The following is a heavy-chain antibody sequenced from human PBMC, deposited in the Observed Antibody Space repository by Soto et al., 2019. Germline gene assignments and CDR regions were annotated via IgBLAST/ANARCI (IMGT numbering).Heavy chain of an antibody. Sequence: QVQLVQSGAEVKKPGASVKVSCKASGYTFTSYGISWVRQAPGQGLEWMGWINSYNGNTNYAQKVQGRVTMTTDTTTSTAYMALRSLRSDDTAVYYCAREPVAGIWFDPWGQGTLVTVSS. CDR1: GYTFTSYG. V-gene: IGHV1-18*01. J-gene: IGHJ5*02. CDR2: INSYNGNT. D-gene: IGHD6-19*01. CDR3: AREPVAGIWFDP.